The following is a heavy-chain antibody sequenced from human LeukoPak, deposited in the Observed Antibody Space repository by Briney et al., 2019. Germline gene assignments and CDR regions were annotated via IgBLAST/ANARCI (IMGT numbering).Heavy chain of an antibody. Sequence: GGSLRLSCAASGFTFSSYWMSWVRQAPGKGLEWVANIKEDGRQKYYVGSVKGRFTISRDNAKNSLYLQMNSLRAEDTAVYYCAKDSGNWNDSDYWGQGTLVTVSS. J-gene: IGHJ4*02. CDR1: GFTFSSYW. D-gene: IGHD1-1*01. CDR3: AKDSGNWNDSDY. V-gene: IGHV3-7*01. CDR2: IKEDGRQK.